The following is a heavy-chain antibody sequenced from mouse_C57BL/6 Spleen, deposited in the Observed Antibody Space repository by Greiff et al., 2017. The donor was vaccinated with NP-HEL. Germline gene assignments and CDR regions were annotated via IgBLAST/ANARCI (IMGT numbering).Heavy chain of an antibody. Sequence: QVQLQQPGAELVKPGASVKLSCKASGYTFTSYWMHWVKQRPGQGLEWIGMIHPNSGSTNYNEKFKSRATLTVDKSSSTAYMQLSSLTSEDSAVYYCARFFITTRYFDYWGQGTTLTVSS. CDR1: GYTFTSYW. CDR3: ARFFITTRYFDY. V-gene: IGHV1-64*01. J-gene: IGHJ2*01. CDR2: IHPNSGST. D-gene: IGHD1-1*01.